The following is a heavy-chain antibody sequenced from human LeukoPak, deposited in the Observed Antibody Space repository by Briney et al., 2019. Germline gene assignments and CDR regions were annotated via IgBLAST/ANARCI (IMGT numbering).Heavy chain of an antibody. CDR3: ARQELRYFTVDI. CDR2: IYYSGST. Sequence: SETLSLTCTVSGGSISSYYWSWIRQPPGKGLEWIGYIYYSGSTNYNPSLKGRVTISVDTSKNQFSLKLSSVTAADTAVYYCARQELRYFTVDIWGQGTMVTVSS. CDR1: GGSISSYY. V-gene: IGHV4-59*08. J-gene: IGHJ3*02. D-gene: IGHD3-9*01.